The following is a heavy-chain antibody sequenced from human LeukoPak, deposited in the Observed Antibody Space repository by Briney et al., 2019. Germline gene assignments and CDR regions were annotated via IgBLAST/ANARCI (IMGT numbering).Heavy chain of an antibody. CDR2: ISAGGDFV. J-gene: IGHJ4*02. V-gene: IGHV3-21*01. CDR3: ATDRDNSDWQKRFDS. CDR1: GFPFSTHS. Sequence: GGSLRLSCAASGFPFSTHSLNWVRQAPGKGLEWVSSISAGGDFVYYGDSVKGRFTMSRDNAKNSLHLQMNSLRAEDTAVYYCATDRDNSDWQKRFDSWGQGTLVTVSS. D-gene: IGHD2-21*02.